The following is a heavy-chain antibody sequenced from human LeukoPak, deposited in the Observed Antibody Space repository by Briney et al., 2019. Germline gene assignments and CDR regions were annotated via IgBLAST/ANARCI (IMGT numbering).Heavy chain of an antibody. CDR2: ISGSDSGT. V-gene: IGHV3-23*01. J-gene: IGHJ4*02. D-gene: IGHD6-19*01. CDR1: GFTFSTFT. Sequence: SGGSLRLSCAASGFTFSTFTTNWVRQAPGRGLEWVSGISGSDSGTYYADSVKGRFTISRDNSRNTLYLQINNLRVEDTAVYYCAKGGGWLYYFDYWGQGTLVTVSS. CDR3: AKGGGWLYYFDY.